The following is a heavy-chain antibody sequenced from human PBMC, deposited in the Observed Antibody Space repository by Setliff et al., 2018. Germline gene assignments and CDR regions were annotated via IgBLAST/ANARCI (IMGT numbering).Heavy chain of an antibody. V-gene: IGHV1-18*01. J-gene: IGHJ6*02. D-gene: IGHD2-2*02. CDR3: ARDSRGLVPAAIEGSYYCYGMDV. CDR2: ISAYNGNT. CDR1: GYTFTSYA. Sequence: ASVKVSCKASGYTFTSYAISWVRQAPGQGPEWMGWISAYNGNTNYAQKLQGRVTMTTDTSTSTAYMDLRSLRSDDTAVYYCARDSRGLVPAAIEGSYYCYGMDVWGQGTTVTVSS.